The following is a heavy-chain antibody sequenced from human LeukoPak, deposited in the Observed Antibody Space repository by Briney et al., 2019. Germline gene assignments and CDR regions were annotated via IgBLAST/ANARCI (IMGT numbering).Heavy chain of an antibody. Sequence: TLSLTCTVSGGSISSGSYYWSWIRQPAGEGLEWIGRIYTSGSTNYNPSLKSRVTISIDTSKNQFSLKLSSVTAADTAVYYCARGLWFGDENPPYFDYWGQGTLVTVSS. V-gene: IGHV4-61*02. CDR3: ARGLWFGDENPPYFDY. D-gene: IGHD3-10*01. J-gene: IGHJ4*02. CDR1: GGSISSGSYY. CDR2: IYTSGST.